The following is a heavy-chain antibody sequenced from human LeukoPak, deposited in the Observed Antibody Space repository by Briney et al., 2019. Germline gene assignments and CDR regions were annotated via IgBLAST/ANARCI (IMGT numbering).Heavy chain of an antibody. Sequence: ASVKVSCKASGYTFTSYDINWVRQATGQGLEWMGWMNPNSGNTGYAQKFQGRVTITADKSTTTAYMELSSLRSEDTAVYYCARDGSGLGVGLDVWGQGTTVTVSS. J-gene: IGHJ6*02. CDR1: GYTFTSYD. D-gene: IGHD3-10*01. CDR3: ARDGSGLGVGLDV. V-gene: IGHV1-8*01. CDR2: MNPNSGNT.